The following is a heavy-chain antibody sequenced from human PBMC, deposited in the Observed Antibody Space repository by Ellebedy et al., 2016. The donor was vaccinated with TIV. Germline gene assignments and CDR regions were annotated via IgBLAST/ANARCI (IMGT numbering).Heavy chain of an antibody. J-gene: IGHJ3*01. D-gene: IGHD4-11*01. Sequence: GESLKISCAASDFMFWRRWMSWVRQAPGKGLEWVANIADDGREEYYVDSGRGRFTISRDNAKNLLSLHMNTLRAEDTAVYYCASGLTGDYRAFDVWGPGTMVTVSS. CDR2: IADDGREE. CDR1: DFMFWRRW. V-gene: IGHV3-7*03. CDR3: ASGLTGDYRAFDV.